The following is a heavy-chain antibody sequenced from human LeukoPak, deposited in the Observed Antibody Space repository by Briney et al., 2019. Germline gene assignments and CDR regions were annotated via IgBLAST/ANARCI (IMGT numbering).Heavy chain of an antibody. Sequence: GAPVKVSCKASGYTFTDYYVHWVRQAPGQGLEWMGWINPNSGGTNYAQKFQGRVTMTRDTSISTAYMELSRLRSDDTAVYYCAREGPIVGATHLVDYWGQGTLVTVSS. CDR3: AREGPIVGATHLVDY. CDR1: GYTFTDYY. CDR2: INPNSGGT. D-gene: IGHD1-26*01. V-gene: IGHV1-2*02. J-gene: IGHJ4*02.